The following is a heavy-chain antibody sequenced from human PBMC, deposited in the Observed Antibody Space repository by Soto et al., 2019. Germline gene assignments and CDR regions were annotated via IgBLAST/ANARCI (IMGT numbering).Heavy chain of an antibody. CDR2: IDPSDSYT. J-gene: IGHJ6*02. CDR1: GYSFTSYW. CDR3: ARDIPLYGSGSYNGMDV. D-gene: IGHD3-10*01. V-gene: IGHV5-10-1*01. Sequence: PGESLKISCKVSGYSFTSYWTSWVRQMPGKGLEWMGRIDPSDSYTNYSPSFQGHVTISADKSISTAYLQWSSLKASDTAMYYCARDIPLYGSGSYNGMDVWSQGTTVTVSS.